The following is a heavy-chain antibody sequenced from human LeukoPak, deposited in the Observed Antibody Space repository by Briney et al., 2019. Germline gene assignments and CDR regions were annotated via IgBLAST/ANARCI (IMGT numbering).Heavy chain of an antibody. CDR2: INHSGST. Sequence: PSETLSLTCTVSGGSISSGSYYWSWIRQPAGKGLEWIGEINHSGSTNYNPSLKSRVTISVDTSKNQFSLKLSSVTAADTAVYYCARVAAAKAFDPWGQGTLVTVSS. CDR3: ARVAAAKAFDP. D-gene: IGHD6-13*01. V-gene: IGHV4-61*10. CDR1: GGSISSGSYY. J-gene: IGHJ5*02.